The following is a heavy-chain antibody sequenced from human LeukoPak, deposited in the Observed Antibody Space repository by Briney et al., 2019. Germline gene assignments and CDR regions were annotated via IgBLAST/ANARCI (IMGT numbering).Heavy chain of an antibody. CDR3: ARAGGGNSADAFDI. V-gene: IGHV4-59*01. CDR1: GGSISSYY. Sequence: PSETLSLTCTVSGGSISSYYWSWIRQPPGKGLEWIGYIYYSGSTNYNPSLKSRVTISVDTSKNQFSLKLSSVTAADTAVYYCARAGGGNSADAFDIWGQGTMVTVSS. CDR2: IYYSGST. D-gene: IGHD4-23*01. J-gene: IGHJ3*02.